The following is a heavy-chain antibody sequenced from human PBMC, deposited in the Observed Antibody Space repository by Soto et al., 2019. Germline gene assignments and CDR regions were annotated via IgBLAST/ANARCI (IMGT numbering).Heavy chain of an antibody. CDR2: ISSSSSYI. CDR3: AREDVVGATNHWYFDL. V-gene: IGHV3-21*01. CDR1: GFTFSSYS. Sequence: GESLKISCAASGFTFSSYSMNWVRQAPGKGLEWVSSISSSSSYIYYADSVKGRFTISRDNAKNSLYLQMNSLRAEDTAVYYCAREDVVGATNHWYFDLWGRGTLVTVSS. J-gene: IGHJ2*01. D-gene: IGHD1-26*01.